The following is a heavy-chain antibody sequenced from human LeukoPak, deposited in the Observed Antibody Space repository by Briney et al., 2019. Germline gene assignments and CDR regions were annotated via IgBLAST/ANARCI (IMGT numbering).Heavy chain of an antibody. CDR2: INPSSGST. Sequence: ASVKVSCKASGYTYTSYYMHWVRQAPGQGLEWMGIINPSSGSTSYAQKFQGRVTMTRDMSTSTVYMELSSLRSEDTAVYYCARGPGAGGWYFDYWGQGTLVTVSS. V-gene: IGHV1-46*01. D-gene: IGHD6-19*01. CDR3: ARGPGAGGWYFDY. CDR1: GYTYTSYY. J-gene: IGHJ4*02.